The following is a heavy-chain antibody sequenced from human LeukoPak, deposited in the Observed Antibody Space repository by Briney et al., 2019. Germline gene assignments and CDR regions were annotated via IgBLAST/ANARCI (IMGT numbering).Heavy chain of an antibody. J-gene: IGHJ5*02. CDR3: ARHLPGTGLSWFDP. Sequence: GESLKISCTGFGYSFTTYWIGWVRQMPGKGLEWMGIIYPGDSDARYSPSFQGQVTISADKSISTAYLQWSSLKASDTAVYYCARHLPGTGLSWFDPWGQGTLVTVSS. CDR1: GYSFTTYW. D-gene: IGHD2-8*02. CDR2: IYPGDSDA. V-gene: IGHV5-51*01.